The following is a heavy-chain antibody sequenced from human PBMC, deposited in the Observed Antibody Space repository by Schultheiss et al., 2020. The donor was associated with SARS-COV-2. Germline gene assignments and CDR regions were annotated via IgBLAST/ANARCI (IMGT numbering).Heavy chain of an antibody. CDR1: GGSISSGDYY. J-gene: IGHJ6*02. CDR3: ARVLHAIPLGLEV. Sequence: SETLSLTCTVSGGSISSGDYYWNWIRQHPGTGLEWIGYIYYSGSTYYNPSLKSRVTISVDRSKNQFSLKLSSVTAADTAVYYCARVLHAIPLGLEVWGQGTTVTVSS. V-gene: IGHV4-31*03. CDR2: IYYSGST.